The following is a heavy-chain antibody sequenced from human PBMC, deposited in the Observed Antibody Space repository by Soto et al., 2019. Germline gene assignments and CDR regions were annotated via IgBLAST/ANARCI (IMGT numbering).Heavy chain of an antibody. V-gene: IGHV4-34*01. Sequence: ASETLSLTCAVYGGSFSGYYWSWIRQPPGKGLEWIGEINHSGSTNYNPSLKSRVTISVDTSKNQFSLKLSSVTAADTAVYYCARVHPFPHYDFDYWGQGTLVTVSS. D-gene: IGHD3-16*01. CDR1: GGSFSGYY. J-gene: IGHJ4*02. CDR3: ARVHPFPHYDFDY. CDR2: INHSGST.